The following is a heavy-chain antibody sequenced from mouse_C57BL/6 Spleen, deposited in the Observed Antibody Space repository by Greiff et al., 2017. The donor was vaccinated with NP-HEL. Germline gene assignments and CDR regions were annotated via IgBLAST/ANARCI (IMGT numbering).Heavy chain of an antibody. CDR3: ARAGEYYGSSSSFAY. D-gene: IGHD1-1*01. CDR2: INPNNGGT. J-gene: IGHJ3*01. CDR1: GYTFTDYN. V-gene: IGHV1-22*01. Sequence: EVQLQQSGPELVKPGASVKMSCKASGYTFTDYNMHWVKQSHGKSLEWIGYINPNNGGTSYNQKFKGKATLTVNKSSSTAYMELRSLTSEDSAVYYCARAGEYYGSSSSFAYWGQGTLVTVSA.